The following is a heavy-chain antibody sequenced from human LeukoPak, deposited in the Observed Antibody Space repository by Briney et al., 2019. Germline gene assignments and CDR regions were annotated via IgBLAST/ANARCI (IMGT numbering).Heavy chain of an antibody. V-gene: IGHV3-21*01. D-gene: IGHD6-13*01. CDR2: ISSSSSYI. CDR3: ARGPRNSSSYQYFQH. Sequence: GWSLRLSCAASGFTFSTYSMNWVRQAPGKGLEWVSSISSSSSYIYYADSVKGRFTISRDNAKNSLYLQMNSLRAEDTAVYYCARGPRNSSSYQYFQHWGQGTLVTVSS. J-gene: IGHJ1*01. CDR1: GFTFSTYS.